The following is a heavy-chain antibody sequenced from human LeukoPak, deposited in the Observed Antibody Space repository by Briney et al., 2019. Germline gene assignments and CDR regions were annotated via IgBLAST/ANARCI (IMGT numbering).Heavy chain of an antibody. V-gene: IGHV3-23*01. CDR1: GFTLSSYA. CDR2: ISGSGTTT. D-gene: IGHD3-22*01. J-gene: IGHJ4*02. CDR3: TKDYDTVGYYSSDY. Sequence: GGSLRLSCAASGFTLSSYAMSWVRQAPGKGLEWVSAISGSGTTTFYANSVKGRFTISRDSSKNTLYLQMNSLRAADTALYYCTKDYDTVGYYSSDYWGQGTLVTVSS.